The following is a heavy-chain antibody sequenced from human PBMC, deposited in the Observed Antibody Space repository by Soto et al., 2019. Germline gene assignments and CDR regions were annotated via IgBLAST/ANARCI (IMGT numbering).Heavy chain of an antibody. CDR1: GFTFSSYA. CDR2: ISGSVGST. J-gene: IGHJ6*02. V-gene: IGHV3-23*01. D-gene: IGHD6-19*01. CDR3: ARDLEAVAGYPPRRYYGMDV. Sequence: PGGSLRLSCAASGFTFSSYAMSWVRRAPGKGLEWVSSISGSVGSTYYADSVKGRFTISRDNSKNTLYLQMNSLRAEDTAVYYCARDLEAVAGYPPRRYYGMDVWGQGTTVTVSS.